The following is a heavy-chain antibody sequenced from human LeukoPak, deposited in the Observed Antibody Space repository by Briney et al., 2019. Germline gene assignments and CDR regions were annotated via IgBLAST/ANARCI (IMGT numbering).Heavy chain of an antibody. V-gene: IGHV3-48*03. Sequence: PGGSLRLSCAASGFTFSSYEMNWVRQAPGKGLEWVSYISSSGSSIYYADSVKGRFTISRDNAKNSLYPQMNSLRAEDTAVYYCARGVNYYDSSGYYFSYWGQGTLVTVSS. CDR2: ISSSGSSI. CDR1: GFTFSSYE. CDR3: ARGVNYYDSSGYYFSY. D-gene: IGHD3-22*01. J-gene: IGHJ4*02.